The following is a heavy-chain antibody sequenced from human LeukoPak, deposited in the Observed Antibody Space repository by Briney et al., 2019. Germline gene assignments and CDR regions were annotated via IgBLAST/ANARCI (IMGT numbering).Heavy chain of an antibody. J-gene: IGHJ3*02. Sequence: GGSLRLSCAASGFTFSSYAMHWVRQAPGKGLEWVSFIGSSSSPIYYADSVKGRFTVSRDNAKNSLYLHLNSLRDEDTAVYYCARDPRPYSGSGLHFDIWGQGTLVTVSS. D-gene: IGHD1-26*01. CDR1: GFTFSSYA. CDR3: ARDPRPYSGSGLHFDI. CDR2: IGSSSSPI. V-gene: IGHV3-48*02.